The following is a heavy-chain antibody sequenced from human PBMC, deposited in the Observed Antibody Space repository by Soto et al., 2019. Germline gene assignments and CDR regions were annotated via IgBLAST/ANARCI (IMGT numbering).Heavy chain of an antibody. D-gene: IGHD6-6*01. CDR2: ISGSGGST. CDR3: AKGSGIASSSSGMFFDY. V-gene: IGHV3-23*01. J-gene: IGHJ4*02. CDR1: GFTFSSYA. Sequence: GGSLRLSCAASGFTFSSYAMSWVRQAPGKGLEWVSAISGSGGSTYYADSVKGRFTISRDNSKNTLYLQMNSLRAEDTAVYYCAKGSGIASSSSGMFFDYWGQGTLVTVSS.